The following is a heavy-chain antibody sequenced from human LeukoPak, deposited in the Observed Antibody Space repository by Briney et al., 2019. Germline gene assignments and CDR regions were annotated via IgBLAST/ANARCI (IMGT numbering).Heavy chain of an antibody. CDR1: GYTFTNYW. CDR2: IYPGDSDT. J-gene: IGHJ3*02. V-gene: IGHV5-51*01. D-gene: IGHD4-23*01. CDR3: ARHPRYGGSLRFGAGLPAAPDAFDI. Sequence: GESLKISCYTSGYTFTNYWIAWVRQMPGKGLEWMGIIYPGDSDTKYNPSFQGQVSISADKSIGSAYLQWRSLKASDTAMYYCARHPRYGGSLRFGAGLPAAPDAFDIWGQGTMVSV.